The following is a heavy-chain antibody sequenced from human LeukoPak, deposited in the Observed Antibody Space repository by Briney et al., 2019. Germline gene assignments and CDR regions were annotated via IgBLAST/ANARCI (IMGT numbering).Heavy chain of an antibody. D-gene: IGHD3-22*01. J-gene: IGHJ5*02. CDR2: ISAYNGNT. CDR1: GYTFTSYG. CDR3: ARAVDSSGYYPHNWFDP. Sequence: ASVKVSCKASGYTFTSYGISWVRQAPGQGLEWMGGISAYNGNTNYAQKLQGRVTMTADTSTSTDYMEQRSVRSDNTAVYYCARAVDSSGYYPHNWFDPWGQGTLVTVSS. V-gene: IGHV1-18*01.